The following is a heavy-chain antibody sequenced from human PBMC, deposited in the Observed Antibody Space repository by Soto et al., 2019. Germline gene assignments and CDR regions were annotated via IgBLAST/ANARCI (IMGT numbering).Heavy chain of an antibody. CDR2: INTGKGNT. CDR1: GYNFTTYA. Sequence: GASVHVSCKASGYNFTTYAIHWVRQAPGQRLEWMGWINTGKGNTKYSQKLQGRVTITRDTSASTAYMDLRSLRSGDTAVYYCARDPWGGAVDAFDIWGQGTMVTVSS. J-gene: IGHJ3*02. D-gene: IGHD3-10*01. V-gene: IGHV1-3*04. CDR3: ARDPWGGAVDAFDI.